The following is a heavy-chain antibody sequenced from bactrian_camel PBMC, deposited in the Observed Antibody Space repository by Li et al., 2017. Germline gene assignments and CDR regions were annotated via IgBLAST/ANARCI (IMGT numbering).Heavy chain of an antibody. J-gene: IGHJ4*01. CDR3: AAHSGALCSDWTRYNT. D-gene: IGHD1*01. CDR2: ISSPVGTT. V-gene: IGHV3S61*01. Sequence: QLVESGGGSVQAGGSLRLSCAVSGYRHCVAWFRQVPVKAREGVASISSPVGTTYYRDDSLKGRFTISRDSAKNTVYLEMYGLEPGDTAMYYCAAHSGALCSDWTRYNTWGQGTQVTVS. CDR1: GYRHC.